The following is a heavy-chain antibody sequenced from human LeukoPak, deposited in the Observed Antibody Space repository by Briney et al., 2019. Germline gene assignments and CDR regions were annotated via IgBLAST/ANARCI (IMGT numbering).Heavy chain of an antibody. D-gene: IGHD4-17*01. CDR2: IYHSGST. CDR3: ARVSGDYYYYYYYMDV. V-gene: IGHV4-4*02. Sequence: SGTLSLTCAVSGGSISSSNWWSWVRQPPGKGLEWIGEIYHSGSTNYNPSLKSRVTISVDKSKNQFSLKLSSVTAADTAVYYCARVSGDYYYYYYYMDVWGKGTTVTVSS. J-gene: IGHJ6*03. CDR1: GGSISSSNW.